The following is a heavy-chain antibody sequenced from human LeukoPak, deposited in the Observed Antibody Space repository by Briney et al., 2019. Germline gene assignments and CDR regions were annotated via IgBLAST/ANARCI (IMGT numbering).Heavy chain of an antibody. CDR2: ISTSSTTI. J-gene: IGHJ4*02. Sequence: PGGSLRLSCAASGFTFSSYTMTWVRQAPGKGLEWVSSISTSSTTIYYADSVKGRFTVSRDNAKNSLYLQMNSLRAEDTAVYYCARFKWKDYSFDYWGQGTLVTVSS. V-gene: IGHV3-48*01. CDR1: GFTFSSYT. D-gene: IGHD1-20*01. CDR3: ARFKWKDYSFDY.